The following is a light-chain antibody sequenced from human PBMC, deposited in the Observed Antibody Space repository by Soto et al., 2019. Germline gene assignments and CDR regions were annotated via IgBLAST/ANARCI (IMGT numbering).Light chain of an antibody. CDR1: ESVSTN. CDR3: RQYSIWRT. J-gene: IGKJ1*01. V-gene: IGKV3-15*01. Sequence: EIEMTQSPATLSLAPGERVTLSCRASESVSTNLAWYQQKAGQAPRLLIYGASTRATGIPARFSGSGSGTEFTLTISSLQSEDFAVYYCRQYSIWRTFGQGTKVDIK. CDR2: GAS.